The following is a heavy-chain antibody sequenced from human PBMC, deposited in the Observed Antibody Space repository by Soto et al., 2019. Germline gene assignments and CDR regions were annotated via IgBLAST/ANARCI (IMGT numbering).Heavy chain of an antibody. CDR2: IYWDDDK. D-gene: IGHD2-15*01. J-gene: IGHJ5*02. V-gene: IGHV2-5*02. CDR3: ALRRGYCSGGSCYSIWFDP. CDR1: GFSLSTSGVG. Sequence: QITLKESGPTLVKPTQTLTLTCTFSGFSLSTSGVGVGWIRQPPGKALEWLALIYWDDDKRYSPSLKSRLTITKDTSKNQVCLTMTNMDPVDTATYYCALRRGYCSGGSCYSIWFDPWGQGTLVTVSS.